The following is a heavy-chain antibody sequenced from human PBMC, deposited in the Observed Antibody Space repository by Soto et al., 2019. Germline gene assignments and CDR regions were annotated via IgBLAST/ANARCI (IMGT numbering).Heavy chain of an antibody. CDR1: GFTFSNYV. Sequence: EVQLLESGGGLVQPGGSLRLSCAASGFTFSNYVVTWVRQAPGKGLEWVSTISGSGGSTYYADSVKGRFTISRDNSKNTLYLQMNSMRTEDTAVYYCAKDQGSSWYEIDYWGQGTLVPVDS. V-gene: IGHV3-23*01. J-gene: IGHJ4*02. D-gene: IGHD6-13*01. CDR3: AKDQGSSWYEIDY. CDR2: ISGSGGST.